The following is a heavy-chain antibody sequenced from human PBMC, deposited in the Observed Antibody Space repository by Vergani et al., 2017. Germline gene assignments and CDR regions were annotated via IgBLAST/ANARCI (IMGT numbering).Heavy chain of an antibody. CDR2: IRSKAYGGTT. V-gene: IGHV3-49*03. Sequence: EVQLVESGGGLVQPGRSLRLSCTASGFTFGDYAMSWFRQAPGKGLEWVGFIRSKAYGGTTEYAASVKGRFTISRDDPKSIAYLQMNSLKTEDTAVYYCTRDLTIFGVVPFDYWGQGTLVTVSS. CDR3: TRDLTIFGVVPFDY. D-gene: IGHD3-3*01. CDR1: GFTFGDYA. J-gene: IGHJ4*02.